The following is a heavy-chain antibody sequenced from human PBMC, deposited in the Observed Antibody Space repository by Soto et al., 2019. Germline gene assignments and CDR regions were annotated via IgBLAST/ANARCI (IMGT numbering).Heavy chain of an antibody. CDR1: GDSIINYY. J-gene: IGHJ4*02. CDR3: VGSGYSPFDY. Sequence: SETLSLTCTVSGDSIINYYWSWMLQPPGKGLEYIGYIYYTGSTNYNPSLKSRVSMSVDTSKNQVSLKLSSVTAADTAVYYCVGSGYSPFDYWGQGTLVTVSS. D-gene: IGHD3-22*01. CDR2: IYYTGST. V-gene: IGHV4-59*08.